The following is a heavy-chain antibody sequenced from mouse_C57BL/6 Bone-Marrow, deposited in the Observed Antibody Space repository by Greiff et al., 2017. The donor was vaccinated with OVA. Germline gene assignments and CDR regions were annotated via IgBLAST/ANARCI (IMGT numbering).Heavy chain of an antibody. CDR1: GYTFTNYW. CDR3: AHYGSRLYLHY. D-gene: IGHD1-1*01. Sequence: QVHVKQPGAELVRPGTSVKLSCMASGYTFTNYWMHWVKQRPGQGLEWIGVIAPSDSYINYNQKFKGRATLTVDTSSSTAYMHLSSLTSEDSAVYYCAHYGSRLYLHYWGQGTSLTVSS. J-gene: IGHJ2*02. CDR2: IAPSDSYI. V-gene: IGHV1-59*01.